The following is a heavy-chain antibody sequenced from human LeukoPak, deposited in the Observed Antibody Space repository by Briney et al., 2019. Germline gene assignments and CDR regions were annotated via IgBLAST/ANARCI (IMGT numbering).Heavy chain of an antibody. Sequence: GGSLRLSCAASGFTFSSYSMNWVRQAPGKGLEWVSYISSSSSTIYYADSVKGRFTISRDNAKNSLYLQMNSLRAEDTAIYYCAREGEFYGGNTYDYWGQGTLVTVSS. V-gene: IGHV3-48*04. J-gene: IGHJ4*02. CDR2: ISSSSSTI. D-gene: IGHD4-23*01. CDR1: GFTFSSYS. CDR3: AREGEFYGGNTYDY.